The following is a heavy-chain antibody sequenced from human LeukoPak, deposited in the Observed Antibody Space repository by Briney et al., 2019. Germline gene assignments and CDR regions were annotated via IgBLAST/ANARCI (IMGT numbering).Heavy chain of an antibody. CDR2: IYRSGST. J-gene: IGHJ5*02. CDR3: ARGDYYDSSGNYLNWFDP. Sequence: SSETLSLTCTVSGYSISRGYYRGWIRQPPGKGLEWIGSIYRSGSTYYNPSLKSRVTISIDTSKNQFSLKLSSVTAADTAVYYCARGDYYDSSGNYLNWFDPWGQGTLVTVSS. D-gene: IGHD3-22*01. CDR1: GYSISRGYY. V-gene: IGHV4-38-2*02.